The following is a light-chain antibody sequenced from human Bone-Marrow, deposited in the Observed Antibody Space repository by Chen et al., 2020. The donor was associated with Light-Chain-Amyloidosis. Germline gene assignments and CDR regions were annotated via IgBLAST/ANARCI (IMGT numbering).Light chain of an antibody. CDR1: SSDVGGDNH. CDR3: SSYTITNTLG. Sequence: QSALTQPASVSGSPGQSITISCTGTSSDVGGDNHVSWYQQHPDKAPKRMSYEVTNRPSWVHDRFSGSKSDNKAALTISGLQTEDEADYFCSSYTITNTLGFGSGTRVTV. V-gene: IGLV2-14*01. J-gene: IGLJ1*01. CDR2: EVT.